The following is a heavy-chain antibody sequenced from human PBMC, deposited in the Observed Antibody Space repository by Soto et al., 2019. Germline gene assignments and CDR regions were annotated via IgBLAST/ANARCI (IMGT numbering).Heavy chain of an antibody. V-gene: IGHV4-39*01. CDR1: GGSISSSSYY. CDR2: IYYSGST. CDR3: ARTSRDGYNWEYYYGMDV. D-gene: IGHD5-12*01. Sequence: PSETLSLTCTVSGGSISSSSYYWGWIRQPPGKGLEWIGSIYYSGSTYYNPSLKSRVTISVDTSKNQFSLKLSSVTAADTAVYYCARTSRDGYNWEYYYGMDVWGQGTTVTVSS. J-gene: IGHJ6*02.